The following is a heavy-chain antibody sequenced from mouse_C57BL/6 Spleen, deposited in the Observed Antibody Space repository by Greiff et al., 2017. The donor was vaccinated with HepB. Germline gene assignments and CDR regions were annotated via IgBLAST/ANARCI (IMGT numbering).Heavy chain of an antibody. CDR1: GYTFTSYW. Sequence: VQLQQPGAELVKPGASVKLSCKASGYTFTSYWMQWVKQRPGQGLEWIGEIDPSDSYTNYNQKFKGKATLTVDTSSSTAYMQLSSLTSEDSAVYYCARRETTVVATDYWGQGTTLTVSS. D-gene: IGHD1-1*01. J-gene: IGHJ2*01. CDR2: IDPSDSYT. V-gene: IGHV1-50*01. CDR3: ARRETTVVATDY.